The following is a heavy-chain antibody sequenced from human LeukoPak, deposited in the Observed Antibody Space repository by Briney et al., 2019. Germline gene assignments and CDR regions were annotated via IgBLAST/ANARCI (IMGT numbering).Heavy chain of an antibody. CDR1: GFTFSSYW. D-gene: IGHD6-25*01. V-gene: IGHV3-21*01. CDR2: ISSSGSHI. J-gene: IGHJ4*02. Sequence: GGSLRLSCAASGFTFSSYWMNWVRQTPGKGLEWVSSISSSGSHIYYADSVKGRLTISRDNAQNSLYLQMNSLRAEDTAAYYCARDTTAAGIDYWGQGTLVTVSS. CDR3: ARDTTAAGIDY.